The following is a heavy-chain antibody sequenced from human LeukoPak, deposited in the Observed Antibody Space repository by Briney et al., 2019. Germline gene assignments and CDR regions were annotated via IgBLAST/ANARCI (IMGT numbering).Heavy chain of an antibody. CDR1: GYTFTTYY. CDR2: INPSGGTT. V-gene: IGHV1-46*01. J-gene: IGHJ4*02. CDR3: ARGYYYDSSAGPSEY. Sequence: GASVKVSCKASGYTFTTYYMHWVRQAPGQGLEWMGIINPSGGTTGYAQRFQGRVTMARDTSTSTVYMELSSLRSEDTAVYYCARGYYYDSSAGPSEYWGQGTLVTVSS. D-gene: IGHD3-22*01.